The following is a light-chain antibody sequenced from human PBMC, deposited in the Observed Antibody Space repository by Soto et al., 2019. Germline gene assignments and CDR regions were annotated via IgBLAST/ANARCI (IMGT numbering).Light chain of an antibody. CDR3: SSYTSTNHVV. CDR2: EVT. Sequence: QSVLTQPPSVSGAPGQRVTISCTGTSSDVGAYNYVSWYQQHPGKAPKLVIYEVTKRPSGVSNRFSGSKSGNTASLTISGLQAEDETDYYCSSYTSTNHVVFGGGTKVTVL. V-gene: IGLV2-14*01. CDR1: SSDVGAYNY. J-gene: IGLJ2*01.